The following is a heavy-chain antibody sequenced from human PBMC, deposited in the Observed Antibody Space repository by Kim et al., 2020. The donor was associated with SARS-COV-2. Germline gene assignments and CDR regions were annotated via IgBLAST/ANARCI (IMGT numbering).Heavy chain of an antibody. CDR2: IYYSGST. V-gene: IGHV4-59*13. D-gene: IGHD6-6*01. Sequence: SETLSLTCTVSGGSISSYYWNWIRQPPGKGLEWVGYIYYSGSTNYNPSPKSRVPISVDTSKNQFPLKLSPVPAADTAVYYCARVTKNWDSRSSEGYYYYGRDVWGQGTTVTVSS. CDR1: GGSISSYY. J-gene: IGHJ6*02. CDR3: ARVTKNWDSRSSEGYYYYGRDV.